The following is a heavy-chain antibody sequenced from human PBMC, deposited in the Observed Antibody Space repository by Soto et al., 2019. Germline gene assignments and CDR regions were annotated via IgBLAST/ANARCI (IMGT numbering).Heavy chain of an antibody. J-gene: IGHJ4*02. D-gene: IGHD4-17*01. CDR3: VSQRTTVPTQAYFDY. Sequence: SETLSLTGTVSGGSVTNSSYYWGRIRQPPGKGLEWIGSVYYRGRSYSKSSVKSRVTISADTSKNRFSLSLNSVTASDTAVYFCVSQRTTVPTQAYFDYWGPGALVTAPQ. CDR1: GGSVTNSSYY. CDR2: VYYRGRS. V-gene: IGHV4-39*01.